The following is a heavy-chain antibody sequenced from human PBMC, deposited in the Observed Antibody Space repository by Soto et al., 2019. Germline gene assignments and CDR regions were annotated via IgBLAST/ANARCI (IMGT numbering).Heavy chain of an antibody. CDR3: AREDVLFIGYHCNFGYYGMDV. J-gene: IGHJ6*02. V-gene: IGHV5-51*01. D-gene: IGHD1-7*01. Sequence: GESLKSSCKASGYSLTNYWIGWVRQMPGKVLEWMGIISPGDSDTRYSPSFQGQVTISADNSIRAAYLQWSSLKASETAMYYCAREDVLFIGYHCNFGYYGMDVWGQGTTVTVSS. CDR1: GYSLTNYW. CDR2: ISPGDSDT.